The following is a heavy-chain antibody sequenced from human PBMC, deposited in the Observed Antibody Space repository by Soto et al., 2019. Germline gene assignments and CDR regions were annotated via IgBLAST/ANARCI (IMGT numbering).Heavy chain of an antibody. D-gene: IGHD2-15*01. J-gene: IGHJ4*02. CDR2: IYYSGST. Sequence: PSETLSLTCTVSGGSVSSGSYYWSWIRQPPGKGLEWIGYIYYSGSTNYNPSLKSRVTISVDTSKNQFSLKLSSVTAADTAVYYCARAGSCSGGSCYSGLDYWGQGTLVTVS. CDR3: ARAGSCSGGSCYSGLDY. CDR1: GGSVSSGSYY. V-gene: IGHV4-61*01.